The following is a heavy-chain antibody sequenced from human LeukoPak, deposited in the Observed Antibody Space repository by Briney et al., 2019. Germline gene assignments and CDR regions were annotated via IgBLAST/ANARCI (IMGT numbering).Heavy chain of an antibody. D-gene: IGHD2-15*01. J-gene: IGHJ4*02. Sequence: GGSLRLSCEVSGFTFRDYSIHWFRQAPGGGLEWVAHISYNGIDEHYAGSVKGRFTVSRDDSKNTAYLLMSGLTTEDTAFYYCAKLGYGFDYCGQGTLVIVSS. CDR3: AKLGYGFDY. CDR1: GFTFRDYS. V-gene: IGHV3-30*18. CDR2: ISYNGIDE.